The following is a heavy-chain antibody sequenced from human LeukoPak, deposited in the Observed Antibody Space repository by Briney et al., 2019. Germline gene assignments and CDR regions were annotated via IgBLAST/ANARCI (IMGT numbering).Heavy chain of an antibody. CDR2: INGDGGTT. J-gene: IGHJ4*02. V-gene: IGHV3-74*01. CDR1: GFTFSSYS. D-gene: IGHD3-16*01. CDR3: RTYRWGDPFDS. Sequence: AGGSLRLSCAASGFTFSSYSMNWVRQAPGKGLVWVSRINGDGGTTSYADSVRGRFTISRDNAKNTLFLQMNSLSVEDTAVYYCRTYRWGDPFDSWGQGTLVTVSS.